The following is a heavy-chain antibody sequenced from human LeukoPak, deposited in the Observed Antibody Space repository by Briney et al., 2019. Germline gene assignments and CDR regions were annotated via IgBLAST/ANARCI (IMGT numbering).Heavy chain of an antibody. D-gene: IGHD1-26*01. CDR2: INSDGSST. CDR3: ARGPTHGGSYYND. V-gene: IGHV3-74*03. CDR1: GFTFSTYW. J-gene: IGHJ4*02. Sequence: GGSLRLSCAASGFTFSTYWMYWVRHVPGKGLVWVSRINSDGSSTENADSVKGRFTISRDNAKNTVYLQMDSLRVEDTAIYYCARGPTHGGSYYNDWGQGSLVTVSS.